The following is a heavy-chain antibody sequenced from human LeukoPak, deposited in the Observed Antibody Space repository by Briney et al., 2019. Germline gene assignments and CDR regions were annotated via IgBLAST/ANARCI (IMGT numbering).Heavy chain of an antibody. V-gene: IGHV4-4*02. CDR2: IYHSGST. Sequence: SETLSLTCAVSGGSISSSNWWSWVRQPPGKGLEWIGEIYHSGSTNYNPSLKSRVTISVDTSKNQFSLKLSSVTAADTAVYYCARRPPGVGYSGYDYFDYWGQGTLVTVSS. CDR3: ARRPPGVGYSGYDYFDY. CDR1: GGSISSSNW. D-gene: IGHD5-12*01. J-gene: IGHJ4*02.